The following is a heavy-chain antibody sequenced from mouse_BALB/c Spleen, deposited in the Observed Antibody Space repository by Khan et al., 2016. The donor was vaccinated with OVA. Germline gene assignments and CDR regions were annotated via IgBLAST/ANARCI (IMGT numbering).Heavy chain of an antibody. Sequence: QVQLKQSGPELVRPGVSVKISCKGSGYTFTDYAMHWVKQSHAKSLEWIGLISTYSGNTNYKQKFKGKATMTVDKSSSTAYMELARLTAEDSAIYYCTGPTYDGYCDYWGQGTTLTVSS. CDR2: ISTYSGNT. J-gene: IGHJ2*01. V-gene: IGHV1S137*01. D-gene: IGHD2-3*01. CDR1: GYTFTDYA. CDR3: TGPTYDGYCDY.